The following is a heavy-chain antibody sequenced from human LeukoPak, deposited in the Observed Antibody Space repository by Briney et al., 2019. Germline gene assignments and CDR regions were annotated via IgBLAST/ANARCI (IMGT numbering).Heavy chain of an antibody. Sequence: GGSVRLSCAGSGFTFSSYSMNWVRQAPGKGLEWVSSISSSSSYIYYADSVKGRFTISRDNAKNSLYLQMNSLRAEDTAVYYCARVPGDSSALFPLAARREFGYWGQGTLVTVSS. CDR1: GFTFSSYS. D-gene: IGHD3-22*01. CDR2: ISSSSSYI. V-gene: IGHV3-21*01. J-gene: IGHJ4*02. CDR3: ARVPGDSSALFPLAARREFGY.